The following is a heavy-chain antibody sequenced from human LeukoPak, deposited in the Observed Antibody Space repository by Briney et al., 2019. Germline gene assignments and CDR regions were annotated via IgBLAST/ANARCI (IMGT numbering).Heavy chain of an antibody. CDR1: GFTFSGYG. Sequence: GRSLRLSCPASGFTFSGYGMHWVRQAPGKGLEWLAVTSDIGSQKSYADSVKGRFTISRDNSKNTLFLQMNSLRPEDTAVYYCAKEYDSGWTSFDYWGRGTVVTVSS. CDR3: AKEYDSGWTSFDY. D-gene: IGHD6-19*01. V-gene: IGHV3-30*18. J-gene: IGHJ4*02. CDR2: TSDIGSQK.